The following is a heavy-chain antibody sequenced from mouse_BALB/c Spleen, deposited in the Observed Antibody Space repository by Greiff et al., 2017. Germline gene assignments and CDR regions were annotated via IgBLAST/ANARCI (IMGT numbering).Heavy chain of an antibody. CDR2: IYPGRGIT. V-gene: IGHV1-55*01. Sequence: VKPGASVKMSCKASGYTFTSYWINWVKQRPGQGLEWIGDIYPGRGITNYNEKFKSKATLTLDTSSSTAYMQLSSLTSEDSAVYYCSRGVRRDYYAMDYWGQGTSVTVSS. J-gene: IGHJ4*01. CDR3: SRGVRRDYYAMDY. CDR1: GYTFTSYW. D-gene: IGHD2-14*01.